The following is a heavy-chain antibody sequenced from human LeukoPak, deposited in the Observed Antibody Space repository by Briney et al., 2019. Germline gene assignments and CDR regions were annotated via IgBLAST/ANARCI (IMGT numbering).Heavy chain of an antibody. CDR2: IYYSGST. CDR1: GGSISSSSYY. D-gene: IGHD1-26*01. CDR3: ARDTSKGVGAFDI. J-gene: IGHJ3*02. V-gene: IGHV4-39*07. Sequence: SETLSLTCTVSGGSISSSSYYWGWIRQPPGKGLEWIGSIYYSGSTYYNPSLKSRVTISVDTSKNQFSLKLSSVTAADTAVYYCARDTSKGVGAFDIWGQGTMVTVSS.